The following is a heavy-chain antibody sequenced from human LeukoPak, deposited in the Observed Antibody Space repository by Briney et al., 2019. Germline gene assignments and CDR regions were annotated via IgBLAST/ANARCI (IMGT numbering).Heavy chain of an antibody. D-gene: IGHD3-10*01. CDR3: AGGKSVLNLLWFGELLGTAPFDP. CDR2: ISSGRGRSTI. CDR1: GFTFSDYY. Sequence: GGSLRLSCAASGFTFSDYYMSWIRQAPGKGLEWLSYISSGRGRSTIYYADSVKGRFTISRDNSKNTLYLQMNSLRAEDTAVYYCAGGKSVLNLLWFGELLGTAPFDPWGQGTLVTVSS. J-gene: IGHJ5*02. V-gene: IGHV3-11*04.